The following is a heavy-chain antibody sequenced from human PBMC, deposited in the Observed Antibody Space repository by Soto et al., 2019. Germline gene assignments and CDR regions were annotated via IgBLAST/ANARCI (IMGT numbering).Heavy chain of an antibody. CDR2: ISYDGSNK. J-gene: IGHJ6*02. CDR1: GFTFSSYG. D-gene: IGHD3-10*01. Sequence: PGGSLRLSCAASGFTFSSYGMHWVRQAPGKGLEWVAVISYDGSNKYYADSVKGRFTISRDNSKNTLYLQMNSLRAEDTAVYYCAKNPIVTTMVRGVIPDVWGQGTTVTVSS. CDR3: AKNPIVTTMVRGVIPDV. V-gene: IGHV3-30*18.